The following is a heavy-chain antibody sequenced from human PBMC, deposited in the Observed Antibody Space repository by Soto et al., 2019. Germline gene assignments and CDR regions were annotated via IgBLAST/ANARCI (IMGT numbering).Heavy chain of an antibody. V-gene: IGHV3-30*18. CDR2: ISYDGSEK. D-gene: IGHD2-2*02. CDR3: AKSPNFYCSSPNCYRYYFDH. J-gene: IGHJ4*02. CDR1: GFTFNTYG. Sequence: LRLSCAASGFTFNTYGMHWVRQAPGKGLEWVAVISYDGSEKYYVDSVKGRFTISKDNSKNTLYLQMNSLRPEDTAVYYCAKSPNFYCSSPNCYRYYFDHWGQGTRVTVSS.